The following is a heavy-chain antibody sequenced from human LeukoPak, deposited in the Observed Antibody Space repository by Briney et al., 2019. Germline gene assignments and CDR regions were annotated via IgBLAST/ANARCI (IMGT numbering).Heavy chain of an antibody. CDR1: GYTFTSYG. CDR3: ARDTLVRGVPDY. Sequence: ASVKVSCKASGYTFTSYGISWVRQAPRQGLEWMGWISAYNGNTNYAQKLQGRVTMTTDTSTSTAYMELRSLRSDDTDVYYCARDTLVRGVPDYWGQGTLVTVSS. J-gene: IGHJ4*02. V-gene: IGHV1-18*01. D-gene: IGHD3-10*01. CDR2: ISAYNGNT.